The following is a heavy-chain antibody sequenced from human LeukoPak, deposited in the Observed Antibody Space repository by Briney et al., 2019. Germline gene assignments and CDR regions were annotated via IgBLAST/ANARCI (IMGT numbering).Heavy chain of an antibody. CDR2: ISSYIGNT. V-gene: IGHV1-18*01. Sequence: ASVKVSCKASGYTFTSYGISWLRQAPRQRLEWMGWISSYIGNTNYEQKFQGRVTMTTDTSTTTAYMELRNLRSDDTAVYYCAKVPSGRRTYYYDSSGYQFDHWGEGTLVTVSS. CDR1: GYTFTSYG. CDR3: AKVPSGRRTYYYDSSGYQFDH. J-gene: IGHJ4*02. D-gene: IGHD3-22*01.